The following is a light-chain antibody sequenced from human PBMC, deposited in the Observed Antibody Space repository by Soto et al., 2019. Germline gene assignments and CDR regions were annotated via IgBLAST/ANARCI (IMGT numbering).Light chain of an antibody. V-gene: IGKV3-11*01. CDR1: QSVGNT. J-gene: IGKJ1*01. CDR3: QQRSNWPRT. Sequence: EVVMTQSPGTLSVSPGEGVTLSCRASQSVGNTLAWYQQKPGQAPRLLIYGASNRATGIPARFSGSGSGTDFTLTISSLEPEDFAVYYCQQRSNWPRTFGQGTKVDIK. CDR2: GAS.